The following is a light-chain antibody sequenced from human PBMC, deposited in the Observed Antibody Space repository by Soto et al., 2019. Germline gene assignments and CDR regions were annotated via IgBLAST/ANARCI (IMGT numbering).Light chain of an antibody. V-gene: IGKV3-20*01. CDR3: QQYGSSGT. CDR2: GAS. CDR1: RVVSANY. Sequence: NLLTQSPGTLSLSRGEGATLSCRASRVVSANYLSWYQQKPGQAPTLPIYGASNRATGIPDRFSCSGSGTGFNLNISRLEPEDFAVYYCQQYGSSGTFGQGHKVDIK. J-gene: IGKJ1*01.